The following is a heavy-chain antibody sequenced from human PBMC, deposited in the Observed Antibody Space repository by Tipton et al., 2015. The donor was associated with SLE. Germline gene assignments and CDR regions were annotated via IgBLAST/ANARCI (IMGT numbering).Heavy chain of an antibody. V-gene: IGHV4-34*01. CDR2: INHSGST. D-gene: IGHD6-13*01. CDR1: GGSFSGYY. CDR3: ARADPSSSSWYASWFDP. Sequence: TLSLTCAVYGGSFSGYYWSWIRQPPGKGLEWIGEINHSGSTNYNPSLKSRVTISVDTSKNQFSLKLSSVTVADTAVYYCARADPSSSSWYASWFDPWGQGTLVTVSS. J-gene: IGHJ5*02.